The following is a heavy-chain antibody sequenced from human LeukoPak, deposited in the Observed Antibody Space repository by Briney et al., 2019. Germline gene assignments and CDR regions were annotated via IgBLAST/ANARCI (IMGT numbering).Heavy chain of an antibody. D-gene: IGHD3-16*01. CDR3: ARRRKCYDYVWGSYEDY. J-gene: IGHJ4*02. Sequence: SETLSLTCAVYGGSFSGYYWSWIRQPPGKGLEWIGEINHSGSTNYNPSLKSRVTISVDTSKNQFSLKLSSVTAADTAVYYCARRRKCYDYVWGSYEDYWGQGTLVTVSS. V-gene: IGHV4-34*01. CDR1: GGSFSGYY. CDR2: INHSGST.